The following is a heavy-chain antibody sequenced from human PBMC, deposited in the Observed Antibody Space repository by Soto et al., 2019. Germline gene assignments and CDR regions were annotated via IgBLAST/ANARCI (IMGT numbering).Heavy chain of an antibody. CDR1: GFTFSSYA. CDR3: ARDGVGSTAYFGYFDY. V-gene: IGHV3-64*04. J-gene: IGHJ4*02. CDR2: IRFDGSST. D-gene: IGHD1-26*01. Sequence: GGSLRLSCSASGFTFSSYAMHLVLQAPGKGLECVSAIRFDGSSTYSADSVKGRFTISRDNARNMLYLQMNSLRAEDTAVYYCARDGVGSTAYFGYFDYWGLGTLVTVSS.